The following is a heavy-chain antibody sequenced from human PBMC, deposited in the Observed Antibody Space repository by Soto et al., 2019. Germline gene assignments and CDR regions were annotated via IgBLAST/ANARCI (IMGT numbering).Heavy chain of an antibody. CDR1: GYALTELS. Sequence: ASVKVSCKVSGYALTELSMHWVRQAPGKGLEWMGGFDPEDGETIYAQKFQGRVTMTEDTSTDTAYMELSSLRSEDTAVYYCATVYLNYDSSGYPRRWYFDLWGRGTLVTVSS. CDR2: FDPEDGET. D-gene: IGHD3-22*01. J-gene: IGHJ2*01. V-gene: IGHV1-24*01. CDR3: ATVYLNYDSSGYPRRWYFDL.